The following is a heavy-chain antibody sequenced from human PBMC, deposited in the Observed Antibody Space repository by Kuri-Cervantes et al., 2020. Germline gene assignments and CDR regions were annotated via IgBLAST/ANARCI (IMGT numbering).Heavy chain of an antibody. CDR1: GFTFSSYW. J-gene: IGHJ5*02. Sequence: GGSLKISCAASGFTFSSYWMHWVRQAPGKGLVWVSRINSDGSSTSYADSVKGRFTISRDNAKNTLYLQMNSLRAEDTAVYYCASGDYYDSSGYPAWGQGTLVTVSS. V-gene: IGHV3-74*01. D-gene: IGHD3-22*01. CDR3: ASGDYYDSSGYPA. CDR2: INSDGSST.